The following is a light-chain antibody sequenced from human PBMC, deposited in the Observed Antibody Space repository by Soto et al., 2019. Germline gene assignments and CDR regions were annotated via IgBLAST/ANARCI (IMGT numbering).Light chain of an antibody. V-gene: IGKV3-20*01. CDR2: AAS. Sequence: EIVLTQPPGALSLSPGERATRSCRASQSVSSSYLAWYQQKPGQAPRLLMYAASSRATGIPDRFSGSGSGTDFTLTITRLEPEDFAVYYCQQSGSSPPTFGQGTKGDIK. J-gene: IGKJ1*01. CDR3: QQSGSSPPT. CDR1: QSVSSSY.